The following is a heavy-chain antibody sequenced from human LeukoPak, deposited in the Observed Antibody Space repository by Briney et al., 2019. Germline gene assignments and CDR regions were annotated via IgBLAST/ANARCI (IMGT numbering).Heavy chain of an antibody. CDR1: GFXFSSYG. V-gene: IGHV3-30*18. D-gene: IGHD3-22*01. CDR2: ILYDGSNK. Sequence: PGGSLRLSCAASGFXFSSYGIHWVRQAPGKGLEWVAVILYDGSNKNYADSVKGRFTISRDNSKNTLYLQMNSLRAEDTAVYYCAKDRYYYDSSGYYGYDYWGQGTLVTVSS. J-gene: IGHJ4*02. CDR3: AKDRYYYDSSGYYGYDY.